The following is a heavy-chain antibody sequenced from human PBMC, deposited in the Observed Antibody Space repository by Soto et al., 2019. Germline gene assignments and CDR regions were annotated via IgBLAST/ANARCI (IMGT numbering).Heavy chain of an antibody. CDR3: ARDRGVNYYGMDV. CDR1: GGSISSYY. V-gene: IGHV4-59*01. Sequence: SETLSLTCTVSGGSISSYYWSWIRQPPGKGLEWIGYIYYSGSTNYNPSLKSRVTISVDTSKNQFSLKLSSVTAADTAVYYCARDRGVNYYGMDVWGQGTTVTVSS. J-gene: IGHJ6*02. CDR2: IYYSGST. D-gene: IGHD3-16*01.